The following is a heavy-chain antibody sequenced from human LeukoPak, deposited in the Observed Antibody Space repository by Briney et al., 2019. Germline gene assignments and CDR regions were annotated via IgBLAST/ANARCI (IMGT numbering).Heavy chain of an antibody. CDR3: VRALAPYYYGSGSYSPHYYYYMDV. CDR1: GGSFSGYY. Sequence: KPSETLSLTCAVYGGSFSGYYWSWIRQPPGKGLEWIGEINHSGSTNYNPSLKSRVTISVDTSKNQFSLKLSSVTAADTAVYYCVRALAPYYYGSGSYSPHYYYYMDVWGKGTTVTVSS. J-gene: IGHJ6*03. CDR2: INHSGST. V-gene: IGHV4-34*01. D-gene: IGHD3-10*01.